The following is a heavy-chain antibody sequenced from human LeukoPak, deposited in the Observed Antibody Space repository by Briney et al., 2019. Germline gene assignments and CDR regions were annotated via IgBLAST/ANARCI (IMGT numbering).Heavy chain of an antibody. CDR1: GYTFTSYY. J-gene: IGHJ4*02. D-gene: IGHD5-18*01. CDR2: INSSGGTT. Sequence: GASVKVSCKASGYTFTSYYMHWVRQAPGQGLEWMGIINSSGGTTSYAQKFQGRVTMTRDTSTSTVYMELSSLRSEDTAVYYCARRGAVDTTMTNWGQGTLVTVSS. CDR3: ARRGAVDTTMTN. V-gene: IGHV1-46*01.